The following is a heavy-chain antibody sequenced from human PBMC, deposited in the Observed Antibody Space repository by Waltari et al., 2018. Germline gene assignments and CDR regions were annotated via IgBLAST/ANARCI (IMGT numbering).Heavy chain of an antibody. D-gene: IGHD3-10*01. CDR1: GGSISSYY. Sequence: QVQLQESGPGLVKPSETLSLTCTVSGGSISSYYWSWIRQPAGKGLEWIGRIYTSGSTNYNPSLKSRVTMSVDTSKNQFSLKLSSVTAADTAVYYCARNYYGSGSYYRAYYYYGMDVWGQGTTVTVSS. CDR2: IYTSGST. V-gene: IGHV4-4*07. J-gene: IGHJ6*02. CDR3: ARNYYGSGSYYRAYYYYGMDV.